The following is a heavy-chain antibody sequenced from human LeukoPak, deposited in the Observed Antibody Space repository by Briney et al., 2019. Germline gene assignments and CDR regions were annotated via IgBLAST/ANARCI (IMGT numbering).Heavy chain of an antibody. CDR2: ISSSGSII. J-gene: IGHJ4*02. V-gene: IGHV3-48*03. CDR3: AREGAVRGYYSDY. CDR1: GFTFSSYE. D-gene: IGHD1-26*01. Sequence: PGGSLRLSCAASGFTFSSYEMNWVRQAPGKGLEWVSYISSSGSIIYYADSVKGRFTISRDNAKNSLYLQMNSLRAEDTAVYYCAREGAVRGYYSDYWGQGTLVTVSS.